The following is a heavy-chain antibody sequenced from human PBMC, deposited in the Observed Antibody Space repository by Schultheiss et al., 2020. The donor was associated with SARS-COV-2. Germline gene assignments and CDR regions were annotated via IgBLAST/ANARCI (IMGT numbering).Heavy chain of an antibody. CDR2: ISHSGSP. V-gene: IGHV4-38-2*02. CDR1: GYSISSGYY. Sequence: SETLSLTCVVSGYSISSGYYWGWIRQPPGKGLEWIGSISHSGSPHYDPSLRSRVTISVDRSKNQFSLRLTSVTAADTAVYYCAREPPQDTAMSGGWFDPWGQGTLVTVSS. CDR3: AREPPQDTAMSGGWFDP. D-gene: IGHD5-18*01. J-gene: IGHJ5*02.